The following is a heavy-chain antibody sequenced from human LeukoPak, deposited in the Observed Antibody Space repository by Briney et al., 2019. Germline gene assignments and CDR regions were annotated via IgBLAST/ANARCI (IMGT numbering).Heavy chain of an antibody. CDR2: ISYDGSNK. CDR1: GCTFSSYA. Sequence: GGSLRLSCAASGCTFSSYAMHWVRQAPGKGLEWVGVISYDGSNKYYADSVKGRFTISRDNSKNTLYLQMNSLRAEDTAVYDCARESKLLWFGELLYWGQGTLVTVSS. CDR3: ARESKLLWFGELLY. D-gene: IGHD3-10*01. J-gene: IGHJ4*02. V-gene: IGHV3-30*04.